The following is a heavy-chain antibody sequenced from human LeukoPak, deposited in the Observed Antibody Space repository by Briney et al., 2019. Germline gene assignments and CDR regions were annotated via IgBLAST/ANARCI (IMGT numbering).Heavy chain of an antibody. CDR3: ARSESDIVVVPAPMDS. D-gene: IGHD2-2*01. CDR1: VYTFTNYG. V-gene: IGHV1-18*01. Sequence: ASVTVSPTPSVYTFTNYGISWVRQAPGQGREGRGWIRAYSGKTNYAQKLQGRVTMTTDTSTSTAYMELRSLRSDDPPVYYCARSESDIVVVPAPMDSWGQGTLVTVSS. CDR2: IRAYSGKT. J-gene: IGHJ4*02.